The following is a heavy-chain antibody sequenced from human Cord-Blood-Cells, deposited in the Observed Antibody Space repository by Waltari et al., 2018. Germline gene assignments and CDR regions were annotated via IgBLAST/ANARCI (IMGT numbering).Heavy chain of an antibody. CDR1: GFTFSSYW. J-gene: IGHJ4*02. Sequence: EVQLVESGGGLVQPGGSLRLSCAASGFTFSSYWMSWVRQAPGKGLEWVANIKQDGSEKYYVDSVKGRFTLSRDNAKNSLYLQMNSLRAEDTAVYYWVVTDYYDFDYWGQGTLVTVSS. CDR2: IKQDGSEK. CDR3: VVTDYYDFDY. V-gene: IGHV3-7*01. D-gene: IGHD3-3*01.